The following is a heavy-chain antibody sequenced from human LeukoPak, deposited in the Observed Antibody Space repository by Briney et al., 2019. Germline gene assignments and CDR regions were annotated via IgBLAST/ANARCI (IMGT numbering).Heavy chain of an antibody. J-gene: IGHJ4*02. CDR1: GYTFTSYY. CDR2: INPSGGST. D-gene: IGHD3-10*01. V-gene: IGHV1-46*01. Sequence: ASVKVSCKASGYTFTSYYMHWVRQAPGQGLEWMGIINPSGGSTSYAQKFQGRITMTRDKSTSTVNMELSSLRAEDTAVYYCARDGGVVRGVIIRGDYFDYWGQGTLVTVSS. CDR3: ARDGGVVRGVIIRGDYFDY.